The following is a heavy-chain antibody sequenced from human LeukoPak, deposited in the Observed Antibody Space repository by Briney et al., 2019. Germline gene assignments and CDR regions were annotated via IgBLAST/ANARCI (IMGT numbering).Heavy chain of an antibody. CDR3: TSSNVDTAMVSPLEPDYYMDV. Sequence: GGSLRLSCAASGFTFSGSAMHWVRQASGKGLEWVGRIRSKANSYATAYAASVKGRFTISRDDSKNTAYLQMNSLKTEDTAVYYCTSSNVDTAMVSPLEPDYYMDVWGKGTTVTISS. V-gene: IGHV3-73*01. CDR2: IRSKANSYAT. D-gene: IGHD5-18*01. J-gene: IGHJ6*03. CDR1: GFTFSGSA.